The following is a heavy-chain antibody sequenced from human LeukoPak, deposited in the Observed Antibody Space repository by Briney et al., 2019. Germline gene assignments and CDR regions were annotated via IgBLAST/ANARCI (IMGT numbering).Heavy chain of an antibody. J-gene: IGHJ3*02. V-gene: IGHV1-2*02. Sequence: ASVKVSCKASGCTFTSYYMHWVRQAPGQGLEWMGWINPNSGGTNYAQKFQGRVTMTRDTSISTAYMELSRLRSDDTAVYYCARVRLYTIFGDAFDIWGQGTMVTVSS. D-gene: IGHD3-3*01. CDR1: GCTFTSYY. CDR3: ARVRLYTIFGDAFDI. CDR2: INPNSGGT.